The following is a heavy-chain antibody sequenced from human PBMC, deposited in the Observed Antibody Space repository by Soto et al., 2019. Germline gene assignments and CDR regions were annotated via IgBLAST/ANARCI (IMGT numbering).Heavy chain of an antibody. D-gene: IGHD3-16*01. CDR1: GFTFSRYA. CDR3: ARSGDGPVPDSTKF. CDR2: ISRYVYIK. V-gene: IGHV3-30-3*01. J-gene: IGHJ3*01. Sequence: WGSLRLSCAASGFTFSRYAMHWVRQAPGEGLEWVAVISRYVYIKYYGDSVKGRFTVSRDNSNNTFYLSMTSLRPDDTAVFYCARSGDGPVPDSTKFWGQGTMVTVSS.